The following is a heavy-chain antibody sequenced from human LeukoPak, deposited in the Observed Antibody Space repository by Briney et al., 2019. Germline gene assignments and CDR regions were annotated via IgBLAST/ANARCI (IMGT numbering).Heavy chain of an antibody. CDR2: IRYDGSNK. V-gene: IGHV3-30*02. CDR1: KFTFSSYD. D-gene: IGHD6-13*01. CDR3: ARGVGSSLEVDY. Sequence: GGSLRLSCAASKFTFSSYDMHWVRQAPGKGLEWVAFIRYDGSNKYYADSVKGRFTISRDNSKNTLYLQMNSLRAEDTAVYYCARGVGSSLEVDYWGQGTLVTVSS. J-gene: IGHJ4*02.